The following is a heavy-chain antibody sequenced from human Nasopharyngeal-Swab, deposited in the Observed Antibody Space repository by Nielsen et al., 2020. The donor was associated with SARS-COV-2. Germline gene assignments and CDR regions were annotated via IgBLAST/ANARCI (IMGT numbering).Heavy chain of an antibody. J-gene: IGHJ4*02. V-gene: IGHV4-38-2*01. Sequence: SETLSLTCAVYGGSFSGYYWGWIRQPPGQGLEWIGSIYHSGSTYSNPSLKSRVTISVDTSKNQFSLKLSSVTAADTAVYYCARVGAGDYVWGSYRPNPGGYWGQGTLVTVSS. CDR3: ARVGAGDYVWGSYRPNPGGY. D-gene: IGHD3-16*02. CDR2: IYHSGST. CDR1: GGSFSGYY.